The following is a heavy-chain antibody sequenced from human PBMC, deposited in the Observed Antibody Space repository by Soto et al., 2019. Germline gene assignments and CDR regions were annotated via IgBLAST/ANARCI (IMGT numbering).Heavy chain of an antibody. Sequence: SETLSLTCTVSGGSISSSSYYWGWIRQPPGKGLEWIGSIYYSGSTYYNPSLKSRVTISVDTSKNQFSLKLSSVTAADTAVYYCARLGQWLDTYYFDYWGQGTLVTVSS. J-gene: IGHJ4*02. CDR1: GGSISSSSYY. CDR3: ARLGQWLDTYYFDY. D-gene: IGHD6-19*01. V-gene: IGHV4-39*01. CDR2: IYYSGST.